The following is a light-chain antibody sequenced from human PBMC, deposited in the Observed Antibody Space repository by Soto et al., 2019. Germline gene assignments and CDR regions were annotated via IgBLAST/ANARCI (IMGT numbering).Light chain of an antibody. CDR1: QDISNY. J-gene: IGKJ4*01. V-gene: IGKV1-33*01. Sequence: DIQMTQSPSSLSASVGDRVTITCQASQDISNYLNWYQQKLGKAPKLLIYAASNLETGVPARFSGSGSGTDFTFTISSLQHEDGATYYCQQYDNLPLTFGGGTRVEIK. CDR2: AAS. CDR3: QQYDNLPLT.